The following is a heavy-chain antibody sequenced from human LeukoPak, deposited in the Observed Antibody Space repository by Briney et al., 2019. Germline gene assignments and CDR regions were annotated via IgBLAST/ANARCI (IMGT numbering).Heavy chain of an antibody. CDR2: INHSGST. J-gene: IGHJ5*02. V-gene: IGHV4-34*01. CDR1: GESFSGYY. CDR3: ARGGSGSYNWFDP. D-gene: IGHD1-26*01. Sequence: ASETLSLTCAVYGESFSGYYWSWIRQPPGKGLEWIGEINHSGSTNYNTSLKSRVTISVDTSKNQFSLKLSSVTAADMAVYYCARGGSGSYNWFDPWGQGTLVTVSS.